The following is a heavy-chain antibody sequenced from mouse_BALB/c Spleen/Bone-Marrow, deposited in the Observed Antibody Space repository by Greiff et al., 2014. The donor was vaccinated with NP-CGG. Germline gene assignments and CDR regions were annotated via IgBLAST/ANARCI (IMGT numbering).Heavy chain of an antibody. CDR2: IDPANGNT. J-gene: IGHJ3*01. D-gene: IGHD1-1*01. CDR1: GFNIKDTY. V-gene: IGHV14-3*02. Sequence: VQLQQSGAEHVKPGASVKLSCTASGFNIKDTYMHWVKQRPEQGLEWIGRIDPANGNTKYGPKFQGKATITADTSSNTAYLQLSSLTSEDTAVYYCAIYYYGSSGFAYWGQGTLVTVSA. CDR3: AIYYYGSSGFAY.